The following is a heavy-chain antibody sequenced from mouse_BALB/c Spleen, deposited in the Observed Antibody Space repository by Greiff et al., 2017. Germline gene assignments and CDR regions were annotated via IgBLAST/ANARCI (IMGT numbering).Heavy chain of an antibody. D-gene: IGHD3-1*01. CDR3: ARQLGPDYYAMDY. Sequence: DVKLVESGGGLVKPGGSLKLSCAASGFTFSSYAMSWVRQTPEKRLEWVASISSGGSTYYPDSVKGRFTISRDNARNILYLQMSSLRSEDTAMYYCARQLGPDYYAMDYWGQGTSVTVSS. V-gene: IGHV5-6-5*01. CDR1: GFTFSSYA. J-gene: IGHJ4*01. CDR2: ISSGGST.